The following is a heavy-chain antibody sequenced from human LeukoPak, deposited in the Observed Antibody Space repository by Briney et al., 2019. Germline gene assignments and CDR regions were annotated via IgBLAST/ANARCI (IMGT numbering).Heavy chain of an antibody. V-gene: IGHV4-34*01. J-gene: IGHJ4*02. CDR2: INHSGST. CDR1: GGSFSGYY. D-gene: IGHD6-19*01. CDR3: ARDAVAGPFDY. Sequence: PSETLSLTCAVYGGSFSGYYWSWIRQPPGKGLEWIGEINHSGSTNYNPSLKSRVTISVDTSKNQFSLKLSSVTAADTAVYYCARDAVAGPFDYWGQGTLVTVSS.